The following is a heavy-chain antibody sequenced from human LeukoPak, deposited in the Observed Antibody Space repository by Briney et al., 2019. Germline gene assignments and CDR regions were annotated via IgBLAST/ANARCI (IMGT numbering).Heavy chain of an antibody. V-gene: IGHV4-39*07. J-gene: IGHJ5*02. Sequence: PSETLSLTCTVSGGSISSSSYYWGWIRQPPGKGLEWIGSIYYSGSTYYNPSLKSRVTISVDTSKNQFSLKLNSVTAADTAVYYCAREGQWLPDWFDPWGQGTLVTVSS. CDR1: GGSISSSSYY. CDR2: IYYSGST. CDR3: AREGQWLPDWFDP. D-gene: IGHD6-19*01.